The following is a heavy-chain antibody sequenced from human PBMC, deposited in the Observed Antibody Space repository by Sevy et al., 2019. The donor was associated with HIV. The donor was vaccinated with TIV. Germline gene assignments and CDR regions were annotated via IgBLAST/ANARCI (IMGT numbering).Heavy chain of an antibody. Sequence: GESLKISCKGSGYRFTSYWIGWVRQMPGKGLEWMGIIYPDDSETRYSPSFQGQVTISVDKSINTAYVQWSSLKASDTAMYFCARRGYDTSGYPQYYFDSWGQRTLVTVSS. CDR2: IYPDDSET. V-gene: IGHV5-51*01. D-gene: IGHD3-22*01. CDR1: GYRFTSYW. J-gene: IGHJ4*02. CDR3: ARRGYDTSGYPQYYFDS.